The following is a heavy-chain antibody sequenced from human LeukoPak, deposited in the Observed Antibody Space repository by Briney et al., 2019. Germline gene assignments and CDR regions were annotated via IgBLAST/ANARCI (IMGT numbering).Heavy chain of an antibody. CDR3: ARDRIAAAGYYFDY. CDR1: GYTFTGYY. D-gene: IGHD6-13*01. CDR2: INPNSGGT. Sequence: ASVKVSCKASGYTFTGYYMHWVRQAPGQGLEWMGWINPNSGGTNYAQKFQGRVTMTRDTSIGTAYMELSRLRSDDTAVYYCARDRIAAAGYYFDYWGQGTLVTVSS. V-gene: IGHV1-2*02. J-gene: IGHJ4*02.